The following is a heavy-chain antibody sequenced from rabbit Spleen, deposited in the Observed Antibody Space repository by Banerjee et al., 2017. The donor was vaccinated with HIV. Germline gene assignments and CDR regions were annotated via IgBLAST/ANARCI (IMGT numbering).Heavy chain of an antibody. V-gene: IGHV1S45*01. Sequence: PLEEDGGERVKNEGSLTLTCTASGGSFSSSYWIFWGRRAPGKGLEWVSCISGSSSGFASSATWSKGRFSCSKTSSTTVTLQLASLPVADTATSFCARDTGSSFSSYVFDLWGQGTLVTVS. J-gene: IGHJ6*01. D-gene: IGHD8-1*01. CDR1: GGSFSSSYW. CDR3: ARDTGSSFSSYVFDL. CDR2: ISGSSSGFA.